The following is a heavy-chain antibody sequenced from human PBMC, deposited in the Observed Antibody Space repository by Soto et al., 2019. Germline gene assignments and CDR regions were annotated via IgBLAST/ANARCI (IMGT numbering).Heavy chain of an antibody. CDR2: LSGGGSNT. J-gene: IGHJ4*02. D-gene: IGHD4-17*01. CDR3: ARWDGYGDV. CDR1: GFSFSTFS. Sequence: EVQLLESGGGLVQPGGSLRLSCAASGFSFSTFSMAWVRQIPGKGLAWVSGLSGGGSNTFYADSVKGWFTISVDNSKNPVYLQMNSLRDEDTAVYYCARWDGYGDVWGQGTLVTVSS. V-gene: IGHV3-23*01.